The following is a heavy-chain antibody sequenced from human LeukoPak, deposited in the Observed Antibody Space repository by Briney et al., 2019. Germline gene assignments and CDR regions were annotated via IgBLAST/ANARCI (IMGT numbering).Heavy chain of an antibody. V-gene: IGHV3-11*04. J-gene: IGHJ1*01. D-gene: IGHD2-15*01. CDR2: IRSSGTTI. CDR1: GFTFSDYY. CDR3: ARDEEYCSGGSCYLSSLREYFQH. Sequence: PGGFLRLSCAASGFTFSDYYMSWIRQAPGKGLEWVSYIRSSGTTIYYADSVKGRFTISRDNAKNSLYLQMNSLRAEDTAVYYCARDEEYCSGGSCYLSSLREYFQHWGQGTLVTVSS.